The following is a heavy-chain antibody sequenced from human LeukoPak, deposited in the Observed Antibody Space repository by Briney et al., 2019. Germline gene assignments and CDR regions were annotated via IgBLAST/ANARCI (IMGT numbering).Heavy chain of an antibody. Sequence: GGPLRLSCAASGFTFSSYGMHWVRQAPGKGLEWVAVISYDGSNKCYADSVKGRFTISRDNSKNTLYLQMNSLRAEDTAVYYCAKGTYYYDSSGYYFDYWGQGTLVTVSS. V-gene: IGHV3-30*18. CDR3: AKGTYYYDSSGYYFDY. D-gene: IGHD3-22*01. CDR1: GFTFSSYG. CDR2: ISYDGSNK. J-gene: IGHJ4*02.